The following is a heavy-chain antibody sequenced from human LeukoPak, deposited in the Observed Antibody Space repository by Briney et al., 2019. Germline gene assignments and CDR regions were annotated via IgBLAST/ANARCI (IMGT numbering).Heavy chain of an antibody. V-gene: IGHV3-30*02. CDR1: GFTFSSSG. D-gene: IGHD2-15*01. Sequence: GGSLRLSCAASGFTFSSSGMHWVRQAPGKGLEWVTFIRYDGSNKYYADSVKGRFTISRDNSKNTLYLQMNSLRAEDTAVYYCAKANYCSGGSCSNWFDPWGQGTLVTVSS. CDR3: AKANYCSGGSCSNWFDP. J-gene: IGHJ5*02. CDR2: IRYDGSNK.